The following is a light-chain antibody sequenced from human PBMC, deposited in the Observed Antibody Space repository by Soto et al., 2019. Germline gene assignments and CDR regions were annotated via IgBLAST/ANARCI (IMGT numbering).Light chain of an antibody. V-gene: IGKV1-39*01. CDR1: QTVSKF. CDR2: SAS. J-gene: IGKJ1*01. Sequence: DVQMTQSPSSLSASVGDSVTIACRASQTVSKFVNWYQQKPGIVPDLLIYSASTLYSGVPSRFSGSGSGTEFTLTISNLQPEDFATYYCQQTYSLPRTFAQGTKVDIK. CDR3: QQTYSLPRT.